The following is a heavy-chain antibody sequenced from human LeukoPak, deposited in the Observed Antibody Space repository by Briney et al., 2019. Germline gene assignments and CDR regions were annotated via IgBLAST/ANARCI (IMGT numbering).Heavy chain of an antibody. V-gene: IGHV4-39*07. D-gene: IGHD6-25*01. CDR3: ANLPGSSGG. CDR1: GGSISSSSYY. J-gene: IGHJ4*02. CDR2: IYYSGNT. Sequence: PSETLSLTCAVSGGSISSSSYYWGWLRQPPGKGLEGIVSIYYSGNTYYNPSLKRRVTISVDTSKNQFSLKLNSVTAADTAVYYCANLPGSSGGWGQGTLVTVSS.